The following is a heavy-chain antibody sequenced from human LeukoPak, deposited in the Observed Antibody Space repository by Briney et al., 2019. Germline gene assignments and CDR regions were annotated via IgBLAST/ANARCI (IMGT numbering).Heavy chain of an antibody. CDR1: GFTFSSYA. V-gene: IGHV3-30-3*01. D-gene: IGHD5-18*01. Sequence: GGSLRLSCAASGFTFSSYAMHWVRQAPGKGLEWVAVISYDGSNKYYADSVKGRFTISRDNSKNTLYLQMNSLRAEDTAVYYCARYPNAGTAMVIRHYFDYWGQGTLVTVSS. CDR3: ARYPNAGTAMVIRHYFDY. J-gene: IGHJ4*02. CDR2: ISYDGSNK.